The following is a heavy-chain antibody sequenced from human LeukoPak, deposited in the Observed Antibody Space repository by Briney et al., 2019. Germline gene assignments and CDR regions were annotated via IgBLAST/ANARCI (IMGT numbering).Heavy chain of an antibody. CDR2: ISSSSRNI. CDR3: ARDESLDY. J-gene: IGHJ4*02. Sequence: KPGGSLRLSCAASGFTLSSYNMNWVRQAPGKGLEWVSFISSSSRNIFYADSVKGRFAISRDNAKNSLYLQMNSLRAEDTAVYYCARDESLDYWGQGTLVTVSS. CDR1: GFTLSSYN. V-gene: IGHV3-21*01.